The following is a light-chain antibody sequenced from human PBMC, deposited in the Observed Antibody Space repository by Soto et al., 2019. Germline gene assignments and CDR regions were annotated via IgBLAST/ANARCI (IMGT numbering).Light chain of an antibody. CDR3: QQYNNWPPSII. CDR1: ESVSSN. CDR2: GAS. J-gene: IGKJ5*01. Sequence: VMTQSPATLSVSPGERVTLSCRARESVSSNLAWYQQRPGQAPRLLIYGASTRATDTPVRFRGSGSGTEFTLTIRSLQSEDFAVYYCQQYNNWPPSIIFGQGKRLEI. V-gene: IGKV3-15*01.